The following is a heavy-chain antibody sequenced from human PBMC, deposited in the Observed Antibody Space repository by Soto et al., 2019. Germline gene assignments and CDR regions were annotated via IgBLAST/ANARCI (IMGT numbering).Heavy chain of an antibody. CDR2: MYNTGST. Sequence: PSETLSLTCTLSGGSISSGDYYWSWIRQPPGKGLEWIGYMYNTGSTIYNPSLKSRVTISVDTSKNQFSLKLNSVTAADTAVYYCARDLWGYCGADCYPLDVWGQGTTVT. J-gene: IGHJ6*02. V-gene: IGHV4-61*08. CDR1: GGSISSGDYY. CDR3: ARDLWGYCGADCYPLDV. D-gene: IGHD2-21*02.